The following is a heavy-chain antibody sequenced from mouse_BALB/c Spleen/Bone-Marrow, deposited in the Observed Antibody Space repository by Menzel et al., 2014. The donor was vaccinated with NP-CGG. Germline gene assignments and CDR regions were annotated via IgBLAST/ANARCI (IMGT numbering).Heavy chain of an antibody. CDR1: GYAFSSSW. J-gene: IGHJ2*01. V-gene: IGHV1-82*01. CDR2: IYPGDGDT. D-gene: IGHD1-1*01. CDR3: ARDYYGSSFDY. Sequence: QVQLQQSGPEVVKPGASVKISCKASGYAFSSSWMNWVKQRPGQGLEWIGRIYPGDGDTNYNGKFKGKATLTADKSSSTAYMQFSSLTSVDSAVYFCARDYYGSSFDYWGQGTTLTVSS.